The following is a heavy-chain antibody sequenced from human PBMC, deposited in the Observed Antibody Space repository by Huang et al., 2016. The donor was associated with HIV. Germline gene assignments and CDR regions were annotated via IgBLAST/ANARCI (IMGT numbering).Heavy chain of an antibody. CDR2: IIPMFGTP. D-gene: IGHD4-17*01. J-gene: IGHJ4*02. CDR1: GGTFSKYA. CDR3: ARGQLGSYGDYDVLY. V-gene: IGHV1-69*13. Sequence: QVQLVQSGAEVKTPGSSVKVSCKASGGTFSKYAISWVRQAPGQGLEWMGGIIPMFGTPNDSRKFQGRVTSTADDSTSTTYVEVSSLRSEDTALYYCARGQLGSYGDYDVLYWGQGTLVTVSS.